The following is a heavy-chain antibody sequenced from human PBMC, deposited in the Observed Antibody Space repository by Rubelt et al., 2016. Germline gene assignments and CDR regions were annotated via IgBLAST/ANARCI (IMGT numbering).Heavy chain of an antibody. V-gene: IGHV4-59*08. CDR1: GGSISSYY. CDR3: ARCPYYYGSGRLNWFDP. CDR2: IYYSGLT. Sequence: CTVSGGSISSYYWRWIRQPPGRGVEWIGSIYYSGLTLYNPSLKSRVTISVDTSTNQFSLKLSSVTAADTAVYYCARCPYYYGSGRLNWFDPWGQGTLVTVSS. J-gene: IGHJ5*02. D-gene: IGHD3-10*01.